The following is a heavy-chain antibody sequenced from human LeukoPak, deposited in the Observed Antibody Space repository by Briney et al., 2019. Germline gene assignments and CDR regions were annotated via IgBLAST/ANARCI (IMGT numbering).Heavy chain of an antibody. J-gene: IGHJ4*02. CDR2: INHSGST. D-gene: IGHD5-18*01. Sequence: SETLSLTCAVYGGSFSGYYWSWIRQPPGKGLEWIGEINHSGSTNYNPSLKSRVTISVDTSKNQFSLKLSSVTAADTAVYYCARDGYSFGHDFDYWAREPWSPSPQ. CDR1: GGSFSGYY. CDR3: ARDGYSFGHDFDY. V-gene: IGHV4-34*01.